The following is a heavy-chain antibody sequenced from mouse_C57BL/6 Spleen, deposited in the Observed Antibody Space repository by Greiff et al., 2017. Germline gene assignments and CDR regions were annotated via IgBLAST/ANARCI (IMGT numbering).Heavy chain of an antibody. V-gene: IGHV14-1*01. CDR1: GFNIKDYY. J-gene: IGHJ2*01. CDR2: IDPEDGDP. CDR3: TTGRLSGD. D-gene: IGHD3-1*01. Sequence: VQLQQSGAELVRPGASVKLSCTASGFNIKDYYMHWVKQRPEQGLEWIGRIDPEDGDPEYAPKFQGKATMTADTSSNTAYRQPSSLTSEDTAVYYCTTGRLSGDWGQGTTLTVSS.